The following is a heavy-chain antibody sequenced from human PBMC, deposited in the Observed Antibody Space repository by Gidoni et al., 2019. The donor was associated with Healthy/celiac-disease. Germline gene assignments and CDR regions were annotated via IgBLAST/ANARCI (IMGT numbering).Heavy chain of an antibody. J-gene: IGHJ4*02. D-gene: IGHD1-26*01. CDR2: IKSKTEGGTT. Sequence: EVQLVESGGGSVKPGGSLRLSCAASGFTFSNAWMSWVRQAPGKGLEWVGRIKSKTEGGTTDYAAPVKGRFTISRDDSKNTLYLQMNSLKTEDTAVYYCTTVLLWGQGTLVTVSS. CDR1: GFTFSNAW. V-gene: IGHV3-15*01. CDR3: TTVLL.